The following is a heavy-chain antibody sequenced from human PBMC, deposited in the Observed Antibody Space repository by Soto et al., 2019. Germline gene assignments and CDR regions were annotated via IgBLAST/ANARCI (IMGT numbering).Heavy chain of an antibody. V-gene: IGHV4-4*07. J-gene: IGHJ4*02. CDR2: IHTTDGT. CDR1: GGSISSYY. CDR3: ARALSSAAGLYFDF. Sequence: SETLSLTCTVSGGSISSYYWSWIRQPAGKGMEWIGRIHTTDGTNYNPPLKSRVTMSIDTSNNQFSLKLSSLTAADTAVYYCARALSSAAGLYFDFWGQGTLVTVSS. D-gene: IGHD6-13*01.